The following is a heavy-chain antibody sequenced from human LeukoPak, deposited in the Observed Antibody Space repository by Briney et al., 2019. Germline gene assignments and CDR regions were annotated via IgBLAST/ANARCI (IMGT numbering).Heavy chain of an antibody. J-gene: IGHJ3*02. CDR3: ASWYSSSWTPGAFDI. D-gene: IGHD6-13*01. CDR1: GYTFTSYD. CDR2: IIPILGIA. V-gene: IGHV1-69*04. Sequence: SVKVSCKASGYTFTSYDINWVRQAPGQGLEWMGRIIPILGIANYAQKFQGRVTITADKSTSTAYMELSSLRSEDTAVYYCASWYSSSWTPGAFDIWGQGTMVTVSS.